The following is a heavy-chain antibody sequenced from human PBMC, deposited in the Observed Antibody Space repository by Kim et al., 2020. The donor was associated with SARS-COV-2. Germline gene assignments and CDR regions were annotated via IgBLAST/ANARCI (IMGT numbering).Heavy chain of an antibody. V-gene: IGHV4-34*01. CDR3: ARGRILYAN. CDR1: GGSFSGYY. Sequence: SETLSLTCAVYGGSFSGYYWSWIRQPPGKGLEWIGEINHSGSTNYNPSLKSRVTISVDTSKNQFSLKLSSVTAADTAVYYCARGRILYANWGQGTLVTVS. CDR2: INHSGST. J-gene: IGHJ4*02. D-gene: IGHD2-2*02.